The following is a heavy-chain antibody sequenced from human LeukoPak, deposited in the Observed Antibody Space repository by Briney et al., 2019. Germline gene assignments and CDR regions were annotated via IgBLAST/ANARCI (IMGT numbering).Heavy chain of an antibody. CDR2: IYYSGST. V-gene: IGHV4-59*08. CDR3: VRHVARAFDI. CDR1: GGSISSYH. Sequence: SETLSLTCTVSGGSISSYHWSWIRQPPGKGLECIGYIYYSGSTHYNPSLKSRVTISIDTSKNQLSLKLSSVTAADTAVYYCVRHVARAFDIWGQGTKVTVSS. J-gene: IGHJ3*02.